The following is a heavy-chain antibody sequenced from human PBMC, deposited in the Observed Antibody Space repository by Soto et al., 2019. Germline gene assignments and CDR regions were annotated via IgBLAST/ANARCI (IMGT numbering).Heavy chain of an antibody. D-gene: IGHD3-3*01. CDR1: GFTFSSYG. CDR3: AKGEAVFLYYYGMDV. Sequence: PGGSLRLSCAASGFTFSSYGMHWVRQAPGKGLEWVAVISYDGSNKYYADSVKGRFTISRDNSKNTLYLQMNSLRAEDTALYYCAKGEAVFLYYYGMDVWGQGTTVTVSS. CDR2: ISYDGSNK. V-gene: IGHV3-30*18. J-gene: IGHJ6*02.